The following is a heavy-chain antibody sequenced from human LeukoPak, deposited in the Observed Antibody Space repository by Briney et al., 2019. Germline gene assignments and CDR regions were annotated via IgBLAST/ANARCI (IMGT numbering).Heavy chain of an antibody. V-gene: IGHV4-39*01. D-gene: IGHD3-16*01. Sequence: PSETLSLTCTVSGGSISSNSYYWGWIRQPPGKGLEWIGSIYYSGSTYYNPSLKSRVTISVDTSKNQFSLKLSSVTAAYTAVYYCARNPGQKYYDKNGPFDHWGQGNLVTVSS. CDR2: IYYSGST. J-gene: IGHJ4*02. CDR3: ARNPGQKYYDKNGPFDH. CDR1: GGSISSNSYY.